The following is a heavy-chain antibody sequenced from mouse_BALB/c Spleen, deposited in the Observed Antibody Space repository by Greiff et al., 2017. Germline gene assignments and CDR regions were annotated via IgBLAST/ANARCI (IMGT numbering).Heavy chain of an antibody. V-gene: IGHV7-3*02. CDR1: GFTFTDYY. D-gene: IGHD1-2*01. CDR2: IRNKANGYTT. J-gene: IGHJ3*01. Sequence: EVQLVESGGGLVQPGGSLRLSCATSGFTFTDYYMSWVRQPPGKALEWLGFIRNKANGYTTEYSASVKGRFTISRDNSQSILYLQMNTLRAEDRATYYCARDLITTATRFAYWAQGTLVTVSA. CDR3: ARDLITTATRFAY.